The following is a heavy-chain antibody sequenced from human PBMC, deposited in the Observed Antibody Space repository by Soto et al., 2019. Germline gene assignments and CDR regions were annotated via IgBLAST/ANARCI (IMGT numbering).Heavy chain of an antibody. Sequence: GGSLRLSCAAAEFTINTYAMHWIRQTPGKGLEWVAVISYDGSNQFYAGSVKGRFTVSRDNSKNTLYLQVNSLRNDDTAVYYCTRGLLTDFFDYWGQGTLVTVSS. CDR1: EFTINTYA. CDR3: TRGLLTDFFDY. V-gene: IGHV3-30-3*01. CDR2: ISYDGSNQ. J-gene: IGHJ4*02.